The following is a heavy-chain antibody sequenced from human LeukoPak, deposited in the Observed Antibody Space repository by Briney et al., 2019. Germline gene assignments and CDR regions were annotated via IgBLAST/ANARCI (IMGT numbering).Heavy chain of an antibody. D-gene: IGHD3-10*01. Sequence: GGSLRLSCAASGFTFSSYIMNWVRQAPGKGLEWASALSGSGVSTYYADSVKGRFTISRDNSENTLYLQMNSLRAEDTAVYYCAKDAAGVFGELSYWGQGTLVTVSS. CDR1: GFTFSSYI. J-gene: IGHJ4*02. V-gene: IGHV3-23*01. CDR3: AKDAAGVFGELSY. CDR2: LSGSGVST.